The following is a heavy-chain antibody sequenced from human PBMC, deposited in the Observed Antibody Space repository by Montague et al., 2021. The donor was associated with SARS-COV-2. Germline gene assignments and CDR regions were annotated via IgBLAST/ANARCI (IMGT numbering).Heavy chain of an antibody. CDR2: IYYRGST. J-gene: IGHJ5*02. CDR1: NGSITSYC. CDR3: AGEGGNNWFDT. D-gene: IGHD2-15*01. Sequence: SETLSLTCTVSNGSITSYCWSWVRQPPGKRLECIGYIYYRGSTNYNPSLESRVTMSVDTSKNQFSLKLRSVTAADTAVYFCAGEGGNNWFDTWGQGTLVIVSS. V-gene: IGHV4-59*01.